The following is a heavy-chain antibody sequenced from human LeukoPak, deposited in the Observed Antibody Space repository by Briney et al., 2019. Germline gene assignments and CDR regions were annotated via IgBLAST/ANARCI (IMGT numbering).Heavy chain of an antibody. D-gene: IGHD4/OR15-4a*01. CDR2: INTNSGNP. CDR1: GYSFTTYA. J-gene: IGHJ4*02. Sequence: ASVKVSCKASGYSFTTYAINWVRQAPGQGLEWMGWINTNSGNPTSAQGFTGRFVFSLDTSISTAYLQISSLKAEDTAVYYCAIYFGDYGFDYWGQGTLVTVSS. CDR3: AIYFGDYGFDY. V-gene: IGHV7-4-1*02.